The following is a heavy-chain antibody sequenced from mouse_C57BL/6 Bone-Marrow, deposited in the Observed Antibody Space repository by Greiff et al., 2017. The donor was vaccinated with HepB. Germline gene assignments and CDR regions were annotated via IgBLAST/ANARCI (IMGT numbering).Heavy chain of an antibody. J-gene: IGHJ2*01. V-gene: IGHV5-9-1*02. CDR3: TRVPYYYGSSLDY. CDR2: ISSGGDYI. D-gene: IGHD1-1*01. Sequence: EVQVVESGEGLVKPGGSLKLSCAASGFTFSSYAMSWVRQTPEKRLEWVAYISSGGDYIYYADTVKGRFTISRDNARNTLYLQMSSLKSEDTAMYYCTRVPYYYGSSLDYWGQGTTLTVSS. CDR1: GFTFSSYA.